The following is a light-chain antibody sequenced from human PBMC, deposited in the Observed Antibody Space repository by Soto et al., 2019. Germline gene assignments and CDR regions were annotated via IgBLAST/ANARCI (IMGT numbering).Light chain of an antibody. CDR2: GAS. CDR3: QQYGSSPWT. V-gene: IGKV3-20*01. Sequence: EIVLTQSPGTLSLSPGERATLSCRASQNIRDRYLAWYQQTPGQAPRLLIYGASNRATGIPDRFRGSGSGTDFTLTISRLEPEDFAVYYCQQYGSSPWTFGQGTKVDI. CDR1: QNIRDRY. J-gene: IGKJ1*01.